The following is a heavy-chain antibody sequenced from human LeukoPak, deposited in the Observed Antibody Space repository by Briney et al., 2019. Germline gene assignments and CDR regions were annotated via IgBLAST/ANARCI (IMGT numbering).Heavy chain of an antibody. CDR2: IKVDGSEK. D-gene: IGHD1-1*01. Sequence: GGSLRLSCAASGFTFSRFWMSWVRQAPGKGLEWVANIKVDGSEKYYVDSMKGRFTVSRDNAKNSLYLQMDSLRAEDTAVYYCARGGTFVSDYWGQGTLVTVSS. J-gene: IGHJ4*02. CDR3: ARGGTFVSDY. CDR1: GFTFSRFW. V-gene: IGHV3-7*01.